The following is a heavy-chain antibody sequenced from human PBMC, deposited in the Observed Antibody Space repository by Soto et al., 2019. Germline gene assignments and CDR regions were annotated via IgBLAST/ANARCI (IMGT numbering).Heavy chain of an antibody. CDR2: TSSGGDT. CDR3: ARNGPVTALGY. J-gene: IGHJ4*02. CDR1: GVTVGNNY. Sequence: EVRLVESGGGLVQPGGSLRLSCAASGVTVGNNYMSWVRQAPGKGLEWVSVTSSGGDTRYADSVKGRFTMSRDSTKNTVYLQMDSLRAEDTAVYFCARNGPVTALGYWGQGSLVTVSS. D-gene: IGHD4-17*01. V-gene: IGHV3-66*01.